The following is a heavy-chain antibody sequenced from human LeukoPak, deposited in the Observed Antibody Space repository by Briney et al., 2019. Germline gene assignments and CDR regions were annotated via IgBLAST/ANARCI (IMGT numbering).Heavy chain of an antibody. V-gene: IGHV3-21*01. D-gene: IGHD3-3*01. CDR1: GFTFSSYE. Sequence: GGSLRLSCAASGFTFSSYEMNWVRQAPGKGLEWVSSISSSSDYIYYADSVKGRFTISRDNAKNSLYLQMNSLRAEDTAVYYCAKDGSDYDFWSGQNPFDYWGQGTLVTVSS. CDR2: ISSSSDYI. CDR3: AKDGSDYDFWSGQNPFDY. J-gene: IGHJ4*02.